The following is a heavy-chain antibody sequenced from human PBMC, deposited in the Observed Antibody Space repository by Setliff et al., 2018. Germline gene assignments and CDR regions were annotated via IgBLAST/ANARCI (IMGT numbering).Heavy chain of an antibody. J-gene: IGHJ4*02. V-gene: IGHV4-59*01. CDR3: ARVSMYYNFWSGYYGERGEYFDY. Sequence: SETLSLTCTVSGGSISSYYWSWIRQPPGKGLEWIGYIYYSGSTNYNPSLKSRGTISVDTSKNQFSLKLSSVTAADTAVYYCARVSMYYNFWSGYYGERGEYFDYWGQGTLVTVSS. CDR1: GGSISSYY. CDR2: IYYSGST. D-gene: IGHD3-3*01.